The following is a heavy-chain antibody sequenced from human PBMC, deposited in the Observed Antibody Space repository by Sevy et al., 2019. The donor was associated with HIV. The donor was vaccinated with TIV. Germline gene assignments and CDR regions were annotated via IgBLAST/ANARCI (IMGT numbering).Heavy chain of an antibody. J-gene: IGHJ3*02. CDR1: GFTFSSYW. Sequence: GGSLRLSCAASGFTFSSYWMHWVRQAPGKGLVWVSRINSDGSSTSYADSVKGRFTISRDNAKNTLYLQMNSLRAEDMAVYYCASPFPAYCCGDCRIGLDAFDIWGQGTMVTVSS. CDR3: ASPFPAYCCGDCRIGLDAFDI. CDR2: INSDGSST. V-gene: IGHV3-74*01. D-gene: IGHD2-21*02.